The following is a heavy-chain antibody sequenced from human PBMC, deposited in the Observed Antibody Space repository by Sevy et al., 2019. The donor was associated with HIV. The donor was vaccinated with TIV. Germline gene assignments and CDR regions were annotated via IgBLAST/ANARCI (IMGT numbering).Heavy chain of an antibody. V-gene: IGHV4-59*01. CDR3: AGSKQFVSDPFDY. CDR2: IYYSGST. CDR1: GGSISSYY. Sequence: SETLSLTCTVSGGSISSYYWSWIRQPPGKGLEWIGYIYYSGSTNYNPSLKSRVTISVDPSKNQFSLKLSSLTAADTAVYYCAGSKQFVSDPFDYWGQGTLVTVSS. D-gene: IGHD2-15*01. J-gene: IGHJ4*02.